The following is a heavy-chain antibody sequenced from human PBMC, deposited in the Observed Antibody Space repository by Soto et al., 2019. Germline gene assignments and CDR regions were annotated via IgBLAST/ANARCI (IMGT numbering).Heavy chain of an antibody. Sequence: GGSLRLSCAASGFTFSTYAMYWVRQAPGKGLEWVAANSYDGGKIYYADSVKGRFTISRDNSKNTLFLQMNSLSTEDTAVYYCSRSILMVRGITGNFDFWGQGTMVTVSS. CDR3: SRSILMVRGITGNFDF. D-gene: IGHD3-10*01. CDR1: GFTFSTYA. CDR2: NSYDGGKI. V-gene: IGHV3-30*03. J-gene: IGHJ3*01.